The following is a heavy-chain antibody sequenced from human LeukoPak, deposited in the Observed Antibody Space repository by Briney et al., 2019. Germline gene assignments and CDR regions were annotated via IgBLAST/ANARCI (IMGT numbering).Heavy chain of an antibody. CDR3: ARDQNFHDSGGYYGIDC. V-gene: IGHV1-2*02. J-gene: IGHJ4*02. CDR2: INPNNGGT. D-gene: IGHD3-22*01. Sequence: ASVTVSCKASGYTFTGYYIHWVRQAPGQGLEWIGWINPNNGGTQYAQKFHDRVTMSRDMSTSTAYMELSRLTSDDTAVYYCARDQNFHDSGGYYGIDCWGQGTLVTVSS. CDR1: GYTFTGYY.